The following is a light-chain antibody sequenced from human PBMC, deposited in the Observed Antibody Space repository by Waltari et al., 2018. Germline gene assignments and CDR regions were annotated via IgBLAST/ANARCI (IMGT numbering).Light chain of an antibody. CDR2: GAS. V-gene: IGKV3-20*01. Sequence: VLTQSPGTLSLSPGERGTLSCRASHRVNSDYLAWYQQKPGQGPRLLIYGASNRAAGIPDRFSGSGSGTEFTLTISRLEPEDSAVYYCQQYGSSPWTFGLGTKVEIK. J-gene: IGKJ1*01. CDR1: HRVNSDY. CDR3: QQYGSSPWT.